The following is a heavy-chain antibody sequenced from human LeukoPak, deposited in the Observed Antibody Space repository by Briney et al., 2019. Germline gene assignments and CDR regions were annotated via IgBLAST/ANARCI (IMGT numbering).Heavy chain of an antibody. CDR2: ISWDSGRI. CDR1: GFTFDDYA. V-gene: IGHV3-9*03. CDR3: AKDGGYSGYGIDY. D-gene: IGHD5-12*01. J-gene: IGHJ4*02. Sequence: PVRSLRLSCAASGFTFDDYAMHGVRPAPGKGLERVSSISWDSGRIGYADYVKGRFTIARDNAKNSLYLQMNSLRAEDMALYFCAKDGGYSGYGIDYWGQGTLVTVSS.